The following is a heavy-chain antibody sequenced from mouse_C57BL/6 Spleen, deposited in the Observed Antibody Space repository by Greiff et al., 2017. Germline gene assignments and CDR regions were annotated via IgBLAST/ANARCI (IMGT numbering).Heavy chain of an antibody. D-gene: IGHD2-12*01. Sequence: VQLQQSGTVLARPGASVKMSCKTSGYTFTSYWMHWVKQRPGQGLEWIGAIYPGNSDTSYNQQFKGKAKLTAVTSASTADMELSSLTNEDSAVYYCTRGGAYYSPWFAYWGQGTLVTVSA. CDR3: TRGGAYYSPWFAY. V-gene: IGHV1-5*01. CDR2: IYPGNSDT. CDR1: GYTFTSYW. J-gene: IGHJ3*01.